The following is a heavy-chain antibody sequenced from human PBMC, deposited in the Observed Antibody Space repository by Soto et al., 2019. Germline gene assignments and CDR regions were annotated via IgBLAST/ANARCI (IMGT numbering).Heavy chain of an antibody. V-gene: IGHV1-18*01. Sequence: ASVKVSCKASGYTFTSYGISWVRQAPGQGLEWMGWISAYNSNTNYAQKLQGRVTMTTDTSTSTAYMELRSLRSDDTAVYYCAREGYCSSTSCFPESYYYYGMDVWGQGTTVTVSS. J-gene: IGHJ6*02. D-gene: IGHD2-2*01. CDR2: ISAYNSNT. CDR1: GYTFTSYG. CDR3: AREGYCSSTSCFPESYYYYGMDV.